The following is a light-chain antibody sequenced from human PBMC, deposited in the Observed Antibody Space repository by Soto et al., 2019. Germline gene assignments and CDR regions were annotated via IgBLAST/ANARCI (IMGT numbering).Light chain of an antibody. CDR2: GAS. V-gene: IGKV3-20*01. CDR3: QQYGSSPPT. J-gene: IGKJ1*01. CDR1: QSVSASY. Sequence: EIVLTQSPGTLSLSPGDRATLSCRASQSVSASYLAWYQQIPGQTPSLLIYGASRRATGIPDRFSGSGSGTDFTLTISSLEPEDSAMYYCQQYGSSPPTFRQGTKVEIK.